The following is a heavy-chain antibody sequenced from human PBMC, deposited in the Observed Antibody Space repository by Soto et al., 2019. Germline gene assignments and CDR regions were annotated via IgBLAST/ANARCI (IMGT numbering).Heavy chain of an antibody. V-gene: IGHV3-30*03. CDR2: ISYDGSNK. Sequence: QVQLVESGGGVVQPGRSLRLSCAASGFTFSSYGMHWVRQAPGKGLEWVAVISYDGSNKYYADSVKGRFTISRDNSKNTLYLQMNSLRAEDTAVYYCARPLYSSSWLDYWGQGTLVTVSS. J-gene: IGHJ4*02. D-gene: IGHD6-13*01. CDR3: ARPLYSSSWLDY. CDR1: GFTFSSYG.